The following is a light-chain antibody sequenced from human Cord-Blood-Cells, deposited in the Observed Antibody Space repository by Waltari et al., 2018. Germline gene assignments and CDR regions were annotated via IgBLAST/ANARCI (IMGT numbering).Light chain of an antibody. V-gene: IGLV5-45*02. CDR1: SGINVGTYR. CDR3: MIWHSSAWV. Sequence: QAVLTQPSSLSASPGASASLTCTLRSGINVGTYRIYWYQQKPGSPPQYLLRYKSDSDKTQVSGVPSRFSGSKDASANAGILLFSGLQSEDEADYYCMIWHSSAWVFGGGTKLTVL. CDR2: YKSDSDK. J-gene: IGLJ3*02.